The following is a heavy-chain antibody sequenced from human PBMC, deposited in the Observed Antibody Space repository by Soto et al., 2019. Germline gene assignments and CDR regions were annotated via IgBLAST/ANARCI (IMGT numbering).Heavy chain of an antibody. CDR3: ARRARPDFYYLDV. V-gene: IGHV3-64*01. CDR2: ISSNGVGT. Sequence: SLRLSCAASGFTLSGYAMDWVRQAPGKGLEYVSGISSNGVGTYYANSVQGRFTISRDNSKNTVYLQMGSLRPEDMAVYYCARRARPDFYYLDVWGKGTTVTVSS. J-gene: IGHJ6*03. D-gene: IGHD6-6*01. CDR1: GFTLSGYA.